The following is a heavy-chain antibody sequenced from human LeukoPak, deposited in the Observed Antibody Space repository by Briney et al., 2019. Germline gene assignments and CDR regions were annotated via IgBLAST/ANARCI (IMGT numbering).Heavy chain of an antibody. CDR3: ARDVVPAARGPPFDY. CDR2: INPNSGGT. Sequence: ASVKVSCKASGYTFTSYDINWVRQATGQGLEWMGWINPNSGGTNYAQKFQGRVTMTRDTSISTAYMELSRLRSDDTAVYYCARDVVPAARGPPFDYWGQGTLVTVSS. CDR1: GYTFTSYD. V-gene: IGHV1-2*02. D-gene: IGHD2-2*01. J-gene: IGHJ4*02.